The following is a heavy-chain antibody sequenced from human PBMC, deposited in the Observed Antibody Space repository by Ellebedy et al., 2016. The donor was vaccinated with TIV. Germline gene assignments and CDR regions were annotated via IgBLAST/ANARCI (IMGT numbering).Heavy chain of an antibody. CDR2: IWYDGSNK. J-gene: IGHJ4*02. CDR1: GFTFSNYG. V-gene: IGHV3-33*01. D-gene: IGHD3-10*01. CDR3: ARGELRVRSYHFDY. Sequence: GGSLRLSCATSGFTFSNYGMHWVRQAPGKGLEWVAVIWYDGSNKYYADSVKGRFTISRDNSKSTLYLQMNSLSAEDTAVYYCARGELRVRSYHFDYWGQGTLVTVSS.